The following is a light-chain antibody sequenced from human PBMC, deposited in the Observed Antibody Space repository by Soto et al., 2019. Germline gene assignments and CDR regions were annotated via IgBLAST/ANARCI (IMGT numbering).Light chain of an antibody. CDR2: AAS. J-gene: IGKJ1*01. CDR3: QQSYSTPHT. V-gene: IGKV1-39*01. Sequence: IQLTQSPSSLSASVGDRVIITCRASQSISNHLNWYQQKPGKAPKLLIFAASSLQSGVPSRFSGSGSGTDFTLTISSLQPEDFATYYCQQSYSTPHTFGQGTKVDIK. CDR1: QSISNH.